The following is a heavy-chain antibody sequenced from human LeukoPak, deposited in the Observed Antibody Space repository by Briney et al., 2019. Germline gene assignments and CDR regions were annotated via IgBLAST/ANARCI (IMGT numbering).Heavy chain of an antibody. J-gene: IGHJ3*02. V-gene: IGHV3-21*01. CDR3: AVLEYGGSIDAFDI. D-gene: IGHD3-3*01. Sequence: PGGSLRLSCAASGFTFSSYSMNWVRQAPGKGLEWVSSISSSSSYIYYADSVKGRFTFSRDNAKNSLYLQMNSLRAEDTAVYYCAVLEYGGSIDAFDIWGQGTMVTVSS. CDR2: ISSSSSYI. CDR1: GFTFSSYS.